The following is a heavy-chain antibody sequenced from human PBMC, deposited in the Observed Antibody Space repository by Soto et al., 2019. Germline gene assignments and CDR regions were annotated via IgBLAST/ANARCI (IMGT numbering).Heavy chain of an antibody. Sequence: GESLKISCKASGYSFSLYWIGWVRQMPGKGLEWMAIMYPDDSDIRYSPSFEAHVTISADKSTSTAFLQWSSLKASDTAMYYCATAYVYDFENSNYYRDAFDIWGHGTLVTVSS. CDR1: GYSFSLYW. J-gene: IGHJ3*02. D-gene: IGHD3-22*01. CDR2: MYPDDSDI. CDR3: ATAYVYDFENSNYYRDAFDI. V-gene: IGHV5-51*01.